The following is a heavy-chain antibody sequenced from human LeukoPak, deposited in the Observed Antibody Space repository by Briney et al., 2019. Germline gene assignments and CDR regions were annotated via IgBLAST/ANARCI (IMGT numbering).Heavy chain of an antibody. CDR3: AKDLRLGELSDAFDI. D-gene: IGHD3-16*02. CDR2: ISGSGGST. V-gene: IGHV3-23*01. CDR1: GFTFSSYA. J-gene: IGHJ3*02. Sequence: TGGSLRLSCAASGFTFSSYAMSWVRQAPGKGLEWVSAISGSGGSTYYADSVKGRFTISRDNSKNTLFLQMNSLRAEDTAVYYCAKDLRLGELSDAFDIWGQGTMVTVSS.